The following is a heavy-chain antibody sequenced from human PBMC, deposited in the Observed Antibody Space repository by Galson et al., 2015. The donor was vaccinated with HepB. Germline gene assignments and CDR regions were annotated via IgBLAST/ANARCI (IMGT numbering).Heavy chain of an antibody. CDR1: GGTFSSYA. CDR3: ARLGHMVRGVIGADAFDI. D-gene: IGHD3-10*01. V-gene: IGHV1-69*13. Sequence: SVKVSCKASGGTFSSYAISWVRQAPGQGLEWMGGIIPIFGTANYAQKFQGRVTITADESTSTAYMELSSLRSEDTAVYYCARLGHMVRGVIGADAFDIWGQGTMVTVPS. J-gene: IGHJ3*02. CDR2: IIPIFGTA.